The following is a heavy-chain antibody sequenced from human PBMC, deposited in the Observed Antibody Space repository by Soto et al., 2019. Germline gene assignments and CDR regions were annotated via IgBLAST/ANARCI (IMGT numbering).Heavy chain of an antibody. V-gene: IGHV3-13*05. D-gene: IGHD2-15*01. CDR3: ARAYSGRLPRRADYYFAMDV. CDR1: VFTFSAYD. CDR2: IGAADDP. Sequence: RWSLRLSCSASVFTFSAYDMHWFRQTTGKGLEWVSAIGAADDPYYLGSVKGRFTISRENAKNSLYLQMNSLRAEDTAVYYCARAYSGRLPRRADYYFAMDVWGQGTTVTVSS. J-gene: IGHJ6*02.